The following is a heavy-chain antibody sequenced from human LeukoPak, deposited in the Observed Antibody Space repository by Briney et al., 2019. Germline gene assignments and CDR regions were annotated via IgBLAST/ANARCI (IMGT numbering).Heavy chain of an antibody. Sequence: MPSQTLSLTCTVSGGSISSGDYYWSWIRQPPGKGLEWIGYIYYSGSTYYNPSLKSRVTISVDTSKNQFSLRLSSVTAADTAVYYCARAEQQLGNNWFDPWGQGTLVTVSS. CDR2: IYYSGST. CDR1: GGSISSGDYY. V-gene: IGHV4-30-4*01. D-gene: IGHD6-13*01. J-gene: IGHJ5*02. CDR3: ARAEQQLGNNWFDP.